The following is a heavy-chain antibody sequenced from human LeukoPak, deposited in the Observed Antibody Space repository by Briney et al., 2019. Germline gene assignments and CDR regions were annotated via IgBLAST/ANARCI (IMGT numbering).Heavy chain of an antibody. D-gene: IGHD3-9*01. CDR2: ISGRGTST. CDR1: GFIFDTYA. V-gene: IGHV3-23*01. J-gene: IGHJ4*02. Sequence: YPGGSPRLSCAASGFIFDTYAMTWVRQVPGKGLEWVSNISGRGTSTNYADSVKGRFTISRDNSKNTLHLQMNSLRAEDTAIYYCAKSYRQESDWSSSFGYWGQGTLVTVSS. CDR3: AKSYRQESDWSSSFGY.